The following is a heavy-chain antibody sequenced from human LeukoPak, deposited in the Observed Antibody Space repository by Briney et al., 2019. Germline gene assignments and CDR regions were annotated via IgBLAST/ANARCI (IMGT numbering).Heavy chain of an antibody. V-gene: IGHV4-59*08. CDR1: GGSISNYF. CDR3: ARRPTGDPKFDY. D-gene: IGHD7-27*01. Sequence: SETLSLTCSVSGGSISNYFWTWIRQPPGKGLEWIGYIYSSRSTYYNPSLKSRATISVDTSKNRFSLKLSTVTAADTAVYYCARRPTGDPKFDYWGQGTLVTVSS. J-gene: IGHJ4*02. CDR2: IYSSRST.